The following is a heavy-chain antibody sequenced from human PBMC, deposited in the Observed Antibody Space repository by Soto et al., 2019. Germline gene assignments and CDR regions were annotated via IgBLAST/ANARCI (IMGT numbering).Heavy chain of an antibody. D-gene: IGHD2-2*01. CDR1: GYTFTAYY. J-gene: IGHJ4*02. Sequence: QVQLVQSGAEVKKPGASVTVSCKASGYTFTAYYIHWVRQAPGQGLEWMGWINPNNGGTTYAQKFQGRVTMTRDTSISTAYMELKRLTSDDTAVYYCARVPDVVPAAALDYWGQGTLVTVSS. CDR2: INPNNGGT. CDR3: ARVPDVVPAAALDY. V-gene: IGHV1-2*02.